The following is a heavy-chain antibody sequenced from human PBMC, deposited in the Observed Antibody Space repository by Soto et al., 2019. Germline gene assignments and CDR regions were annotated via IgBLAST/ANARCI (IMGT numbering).Heavy chain of an antibody. Sequence: SETLSLTCSVYGGSFSDYYWSRIRQPPGKGLEWIGEINHSGSTNYNPSLKSRVTISVHTSKNQFSLKLSSVTAADTAVYYCARARKGSGSDYYYHYGMDVWGKGTTATVSS. CDR1: GGSFSDYY. V-gene: IGHV4-34*01. D-gene: IGHD3-3*01. CDR2: INHSGST. J-gene: IGHJ6*04. CDR3: ARARKGSGSDYYYHYGMDV.